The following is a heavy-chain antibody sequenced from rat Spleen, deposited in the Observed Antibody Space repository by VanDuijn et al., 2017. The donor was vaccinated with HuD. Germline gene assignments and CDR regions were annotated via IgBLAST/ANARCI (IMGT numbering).Heavy chain of an antibody. CDR1: GFTLSDYS. D-gene: IGHD1-11*01. Sequence: EVQLVESGGDLVQPGRSLKLSCAASGFTLSDYSMAWVRQAPKKGLEWVATISYDGSTTHYRDSVKGRFTVSRDDANNTHYLQMDSLRSEDTATYYCAIHGGLRNWFDSWGQGTLVTVSS. J-gene: IGHJ3*01. CDR3: AIHGGLRNWFDS. CDR2: ISYDGSTT. V-gene: IGHV5-7*01.